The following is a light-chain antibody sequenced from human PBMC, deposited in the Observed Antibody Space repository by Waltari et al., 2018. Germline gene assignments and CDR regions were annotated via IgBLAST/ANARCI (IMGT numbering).Light chain of an antibody. J-gene: IGLJ2*01. V-gene: IGLV2-23*02. CDR3: CSYAGSSTVV. CDR1: SSAIGYYNF. Sequence: QSALTQPASVSGSPGQSITISCTGTSSAIGYYNFVSWYQQHPGTAPKLMIFDVSKRPSGVSNRFSGSKSGNTASLTISGLQAEDEADYYCCSYAGSSTVVFGGGTKLTVL. CDR2: DVS.